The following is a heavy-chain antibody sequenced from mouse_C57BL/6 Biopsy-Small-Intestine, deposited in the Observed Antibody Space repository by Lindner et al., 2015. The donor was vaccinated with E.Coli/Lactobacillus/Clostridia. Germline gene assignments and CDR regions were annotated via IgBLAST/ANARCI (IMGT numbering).Heavy chain of an antibody. J-gene: IGHJ4*01. D-gene: IGHD1-1*02. CDR2: IIPIFGTT. V-gene: IGHV1-81*01. Sequence: SVKVSCKASGGTLSSYVISWVRQAPGQGLEWMGGIIPIFGTTNYAQKFQGRVTITADESTSTAYMELSSLRSEDTAVYYCGEWWGGFGIDYWGQGTLVTVSS. CDR1: GGTLSSYV. CDR3: GEWWGGFGIDY.